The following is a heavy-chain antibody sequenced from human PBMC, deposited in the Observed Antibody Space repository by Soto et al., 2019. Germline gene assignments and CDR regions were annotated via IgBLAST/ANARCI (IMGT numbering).Heavy chain of an antibody. J-gene: IGHJ3*01. V-gene: IGHV3-30*18. D-gene: IGHD5-18*01. CDR2: ISYDGDNK. Sequence: GGSLRLSCEASGFMFNDYGMHWVRQAPGKGLDWVAVISYDGDNKYYAQSVKGRFTISRDNSKDTLFLHMDSLRHEDTAVYHCVKGDLDTAVVNSPDAFDFWGQGTMVTVSS. CDR1: GFMFNDYG. CDR3: VKGDLDTAVVNSPDAFDF.